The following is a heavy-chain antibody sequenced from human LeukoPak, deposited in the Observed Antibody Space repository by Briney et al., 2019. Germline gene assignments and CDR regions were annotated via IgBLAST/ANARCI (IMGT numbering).Heavy chain of an antibody. CDR2: INPNSGGT. CDR1: GYTFTGYY. D-gene: IGHD6-19*01. Sequence: ASLKVSCKASGYTFTGYYMHWVRLAPGQGLVRMGWINPNSGGTNYAQKFQGRVTMTRDTSISTAYMELSRLRSDDTAVYYCARDLSGWYWVDAFDIWGQGTMVTVSS. V-gene: IGHV1-2*02. J-gene: IGHJ3*02. CDR3: ARDLSGWYWVDAFDI.